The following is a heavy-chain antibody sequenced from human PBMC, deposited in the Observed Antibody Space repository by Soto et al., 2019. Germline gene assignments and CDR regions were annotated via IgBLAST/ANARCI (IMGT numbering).Heavy chain of an antibody. D-gene: IGHD3-22*01. V-gene: IGHV1-3*01. CDR2: INAGDGNT. Sequence: ASVKVSCKASGYTFTSYGIHWVRQAPGQRLEWMGWINAGDGNTRYAQKFQGRVTITRDTSASTAYMELSSLRSEDTAVYYCARGPYYYDSSGYYWGYYFDYWGQGTLVTVSS. CDR3: ARGPYYYDSSGYYWGYYFDY. CDR1: GYTFTSYG. J-gene: IGHJ4*02.